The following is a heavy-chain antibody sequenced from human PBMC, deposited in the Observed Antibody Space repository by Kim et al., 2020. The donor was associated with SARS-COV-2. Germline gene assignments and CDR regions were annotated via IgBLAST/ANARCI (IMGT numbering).Heavy chain of an antibody. Sequence: ASVKVSCKACGYTFTDYYIHWVRQAPGQGLEWMGWINPYSGDTTYAQKFQGRVTMTRDTSISTPYVELSSLRSDDTAVYYCARSAHFWSGHYLDFWGQGT. D-gene: IGHD3-3*01. V-gene: IGHV1-2*02. CDR3: ARSAHFWSGHYLDF. J-gene: IGHJ4*02. CDR2: INPYSGDT. CDR1: GYTFTDYY.